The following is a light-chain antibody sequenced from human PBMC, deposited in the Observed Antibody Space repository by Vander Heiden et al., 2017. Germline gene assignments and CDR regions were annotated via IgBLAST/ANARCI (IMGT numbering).Light chain of an antibody. CDR1: QSVLYSSNNKNY. Sequence: DLVMTQPPHSLAVSLGERATINCKSSQSVLYSSNNKNYLAWYQRKPGQPPKLLIYWASTRESGVPDRFSGSGSGTDFTLTISSLQAEDVAVYYCQQYYSTPYSFGQGTKLEIK. V-gene: IGKV4-1*01. J-gene: IGKJ2*03. CDR3: QQYYSTPYS. CDR2: WAS.